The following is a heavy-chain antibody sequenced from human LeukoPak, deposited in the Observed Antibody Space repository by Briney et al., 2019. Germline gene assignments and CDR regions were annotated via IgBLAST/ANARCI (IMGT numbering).Heavy chain of an antibody. CDR2: ISAYNGNT. Sequence: ASVKVSCKASGYTFTSYGISWVRQAPGQGLEWMGWISAYNGNTNYAQKLQGRVTMTTDTSTSTAYMELRSLGSDDTAVYYCARSVDESYYYYMDVWGKGTTVTVSS. J-gene: IGHJ6*03. V-gene: IGHV1-18*01. CDR3: ARSVDESYYYYMDV. D-gene: IGHD3/OR15-3a*01. CDR1: GYTFTSYG.